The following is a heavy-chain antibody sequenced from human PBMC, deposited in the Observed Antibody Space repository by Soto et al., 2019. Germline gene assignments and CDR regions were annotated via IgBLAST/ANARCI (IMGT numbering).Heavy chain of an antibody. Sequence: ASVKVSCKASGYTFTSYDINWVRQATGQGLEWMGWMNPNSGNTGYAQKFQGRVTMTRNTSISTAYMELSSLRSEDTAVYYCASAVVVAANDAFDIWGQGTMVTVSS. CDR3: ASAVVVAANDAFDI. V-gene: IGHV1-8*01. J-gene: IGHJ3*02. CDR1: GYTFTSYD. D-gene: IGHD2-15*01. CDR2: MNPNSGNT.